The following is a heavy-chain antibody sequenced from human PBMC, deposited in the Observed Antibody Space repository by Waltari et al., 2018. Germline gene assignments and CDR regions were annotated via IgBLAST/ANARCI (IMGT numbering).Heavy chain of an antibody. CDR2: IIPIFGTA. Sequence: QVQLVQSGAEVKKPGSSVKVSCKASGGTFSSYAISWVRQAPGPGLEWMGRIIPIFGTANYAQKFQGRVTITADKSTSTAYMELSSLRSEDTAVYYCARSYYYGSGSYEVYYFDYWGQGTLVTVS. CDR1: GGTFSSYA. J-gene: IGHJ4*02. V-gene: IGHV1-69*08. CDR3: ARSYYYGSGSYEVYYFDY. D-gene: IGHD3-10*01.